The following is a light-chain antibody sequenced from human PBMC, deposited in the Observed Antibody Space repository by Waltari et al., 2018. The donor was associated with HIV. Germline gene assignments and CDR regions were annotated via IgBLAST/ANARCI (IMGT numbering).Light chain of an antibody. J-gene: IGLJ2*01. Sequence: QSVLMQPPSVSGAPGQRVTMSFAGTNSHLGAGYDLHWYQPLQGTAPKFLIYANANRPSGVPDRFSGSKSGTSASLAITGLQAEDEADYYCQSFDTSLGVVFGGGTKVTVL. CDR2: ANA. CDR1: NSHLGAGYD. CDR3: QSFDTSLGVV. V-gene: IGLV1-40*01.